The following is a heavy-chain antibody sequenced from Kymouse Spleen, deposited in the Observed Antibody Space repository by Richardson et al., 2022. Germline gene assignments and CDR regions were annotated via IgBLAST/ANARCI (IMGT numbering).Heavy chain of an antibody. V-gene: IGHV4-34*01. D-gene: IGHD3-3*01. CDR3: ARGVTIFGVALFDY. Sequence: QVQLQQWGAGLLKPSETLSLTCAVYGGSFSGYYWSWIRQPPGKGLEWIGEINHSGSTNYNPSLKSRVTISVDTSKNQFSLKLSSVTAADTAVYYCARGVTIFGVALFDYWGQGTLVTVSS. CDR1: GGSFSGYY. CDR2: INHSGST. J-gene: IGHJ4*02.